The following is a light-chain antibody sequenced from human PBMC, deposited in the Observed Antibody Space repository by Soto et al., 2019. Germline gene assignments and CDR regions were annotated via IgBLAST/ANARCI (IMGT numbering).Light chain of an antibody. CDR1: SNDVGGYNY. Sequence: QSVLNQPSPLSGSPWQSITHPLPGTSNDVGGYNYVSWYQSHPGEAPKLIIYDVSNRPSGVSDRFSGSKSGNTASLTISGLQAEDEADYYCSSYTSSISYVFGTGTKVTV. CDR2: DVS. V-gene: IGLV2-14*03. CDR3: SSYTSSISYV. J-gene: IGLJ1*01.